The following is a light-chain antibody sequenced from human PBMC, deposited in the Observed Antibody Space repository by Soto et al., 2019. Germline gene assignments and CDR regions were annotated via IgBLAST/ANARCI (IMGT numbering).Light chain of an antibody. Sequence: QSALTQPASVSGSPGQSITISCTGTSSDVGSYNLVSWYQQHPGKAPKLMIYEGSKRPSGVSNRFSGSKSGNTPSLTISGLQAEDEADYYCCSYAGSSTLNVVFGGGTKLTVL. V-gene: IGLV2-23*01. CDR3: CSYAGSSTLNVV. CDR2: EGS. CDR1: SSDVGSYNL. J-gene: IGLJ2*01.